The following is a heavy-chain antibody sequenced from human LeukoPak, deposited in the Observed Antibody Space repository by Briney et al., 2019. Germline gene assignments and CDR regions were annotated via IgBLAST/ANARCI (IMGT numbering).Heavy chain of an antibody. Sequence: PGGSLRLSCAAPGFTFSGYYMSWVRQAPGKGLEWVSYITPGGSTIYYADSVKGRFTISRDNAKNSLYLQMNSLRAEDTAVYFCAGRDVYNSAYWGQGTLVTVSS. V-gene: IGHV3-11*01. CDR2: ITPGGSTI. CDR3: AGRDVYNSAY. J-gene: IGHJ4*02. CDR1: GFTFSGYY. D-gene: IGHD5-24*01.